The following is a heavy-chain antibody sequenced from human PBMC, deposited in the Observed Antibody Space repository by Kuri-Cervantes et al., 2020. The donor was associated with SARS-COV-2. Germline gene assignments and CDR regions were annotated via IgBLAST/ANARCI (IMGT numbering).Heavy chain of an antibody. CDR3: ARDHQERCSSTSCYTLNWFDP. Sequence: SVKVSCKASGGTFSSYAISWVRQAPGRGLEWMGGIIPIFGTANYAQKFQGRVTITADESTSTAYMELSSLRSEDTAVYYCARDHQERCSSTSCYTLNWFDPWGQGTLVTVSS. CDR1: GGTFSSYA. D-gene: IGHD2-2*02. J-gene: IGHJ5*02. CDR2: IIPIFGTA. V-gene: IGHV1-69*13.